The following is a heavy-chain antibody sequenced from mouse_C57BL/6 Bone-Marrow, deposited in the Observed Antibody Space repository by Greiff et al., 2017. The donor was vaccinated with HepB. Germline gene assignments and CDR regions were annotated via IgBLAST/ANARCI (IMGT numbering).Heavy chain of an antibody. Sequence: VQLQQSGAELVRPGASVRLSCTASGFNLKDDYMHGGKQRPERGLGWIGWIDPEKGDTEYASKFQGKATITADTSSNTAYLQLSSLTSEDTAVYYCTHGYLYAMDYWGQGTSVTVSS. J-gene: IGHJ4*01. V-gene: IGHV14-4*01. CDR3: THGYLYAMDY. CDR2: IDPEKGDT. CDR1: GFNLKDDY. D-gene: IGHD2-2*01.